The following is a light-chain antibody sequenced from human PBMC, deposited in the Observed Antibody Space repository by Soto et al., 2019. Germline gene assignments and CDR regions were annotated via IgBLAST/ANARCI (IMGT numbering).Light chain of an antibody. CDR2: DAS. CDR1: QSVISNY. J-gene: IGKJ5*01. CDR3: QQRSSWPPT. Sequence: ELVLTQSPGTLSLSPGERATLSCRASQSVISNYLAWYQQKPGLAPRLLIYDASNRATGVPARFSGSGSGTDFTLTISSLEPEDFAVYYCQQRSSWPPTFGQGTRLEIK. V-gene: IGKV3-11*01.